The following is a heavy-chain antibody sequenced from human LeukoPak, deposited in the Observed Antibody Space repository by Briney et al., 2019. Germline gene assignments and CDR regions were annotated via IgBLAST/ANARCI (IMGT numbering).Heavy chain of an antibody. CDR1: GFTVSSSY. CDR3: AREVVSIPSYFES. CDR2: FYRGETT. V-gene: IGHV3-53*01. D-gene: IGHD2-15*01. Sequence: GSLRLSCAASGFTVSSSYMYWVRQAPGKGLEWVPFFYRGETTYYAESVRGRFTISRDISKNTLYLLMNSLVPEDTAVYYCAREVVSIPSYFESWGQGTRVTVSS. J-gene: IGHJ4*02.